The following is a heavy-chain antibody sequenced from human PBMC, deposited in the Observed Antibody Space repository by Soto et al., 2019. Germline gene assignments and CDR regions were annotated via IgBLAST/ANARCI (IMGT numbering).Heavy chain of an antibody. CDR3: TGSVYYYDMDV. V-gene: IGHV3-15*01. CDR1: GFTFSNYW. CDR2: IKSKTDGGTT. J-gene: IGHJ6*03. Sequence: EVQLVESGGGLVKPGGSLRLSCAASGFTFSNYWMSWVRQAPGKGLEWVGRIKSKTDGGTTDYAAPVKGRFTISRDDSKNTLYLQMNSLKTEDAGVYYCTGSVYYYDMDVWGKGTTVTVSS.